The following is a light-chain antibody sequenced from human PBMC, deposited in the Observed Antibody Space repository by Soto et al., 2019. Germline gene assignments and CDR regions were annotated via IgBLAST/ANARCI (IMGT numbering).Light chain of an antibody. CDR2: GAS. V-gene: IGKV3-20*01. J-gene: IGKJ1*01. CDR1: QSVSSSY. Sequence: EIGLTQSPCTLSLSPGERATLSCRASQSVSSSYLAWYQQKPGQAPRLLIYGASSRATGIPDRFSGSGSGTDFTLTISRLEPEDFAVYYCQQYGSSPMWTFGQGTKVDIK. CDR3: QQYGSSPMWT.